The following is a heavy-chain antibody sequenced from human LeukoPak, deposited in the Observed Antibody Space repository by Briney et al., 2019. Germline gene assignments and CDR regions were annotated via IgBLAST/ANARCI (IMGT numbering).Heavy chain of an antibody. CDR1: GFTFSSYS. J-gene: IGHJ4*02. D-gene: IGHD6-19*01. Sequence: GGSLRLSCAASGFTFSSYSMNWVRQAQGKGLDWVSYITSGSGAISYSDSVKRRLTIPRDNARNSLYLQMNRLRDEDTAVYYCARVRGSGWYFFDYWGQGTLVTVSS. CDR2: ITSGSGAI. CDR3: ARVRGSGWYFFDY. V-gene: IGHV3-48*02.